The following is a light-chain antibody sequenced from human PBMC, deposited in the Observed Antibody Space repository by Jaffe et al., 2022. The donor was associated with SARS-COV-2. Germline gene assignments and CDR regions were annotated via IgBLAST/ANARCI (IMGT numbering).Light chain of an antibody. CDR3: QQYSRSSPYT. J-gene: IGKJ2*01. CDR1: ERISTW. Sequence: DVQMTQSPSTLSASVGDRVTITCRASERISTWLAWYQQKPGTAPKILISKTSTLESGVPSRFSGSGSDTEFTLTISSLQPDDFGTYYCQQYSRSSPYTFGQGTKLEIK. CDR2: KTS. V-gene: IGKV1-5*03.